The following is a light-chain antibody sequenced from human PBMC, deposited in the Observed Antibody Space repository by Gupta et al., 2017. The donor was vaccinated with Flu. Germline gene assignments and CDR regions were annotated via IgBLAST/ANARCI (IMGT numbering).Light chain of an antibody. CDR2: NNN. J-gene: IGLJ2*01. CDR1: NSNIGINY. V-gene: IGLV1-51*01. Sequence: QSVLTQPPSVSAAPGQKVTFSCSGSNSNIGINYVSWYQQLPGTAPKLLIYNNNRRPSGIPDRFSGSKSGTSATLGITGLQTGDEAVYYCGTWDNSLSEVVFGGGPKLAVL. CDR3: GTWDNSLSEVV.